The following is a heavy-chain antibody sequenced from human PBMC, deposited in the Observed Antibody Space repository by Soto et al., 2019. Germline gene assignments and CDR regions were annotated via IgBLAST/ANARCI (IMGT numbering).Heavy chain of an antibody. CDR3: ARGFFGDGSGSYYYYGMDV. CDR2: IYYSGST. V-gene: IGHV4-39*01. CDR1: GGSISSSSYY. Sequence: KPSETLSLTCTVSGGSISSSSYYWGWIRQPPGKGLEWIGSIYYSGSTYYNPSLKSRVTISVDTSKNQFSLKLSSVTAADTAVYYCARGFFGDGSGSYYYYGMDVWGQGTTVTVSS. D-gene: IGHD3-10*01. J-gene: IGHJ6*02.